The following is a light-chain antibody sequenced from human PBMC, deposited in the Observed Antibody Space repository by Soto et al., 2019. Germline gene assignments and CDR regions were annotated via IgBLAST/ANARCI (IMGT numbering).Light chain of an antibody. CDR1: QSISIN. CDR2: GAS. Sequence: EIVMTQSPATLSVSPGERVTLSCRASQSISINLAWYQRKPGQSPRLLFSGASTRATGVPVRFSASGSGTEFTLSISSLQSEDFAVYYCQQHNNWPPTFGQGTKVEI. CDR3: QQHNNWPPT. V-gene: IGKV3-15*01. J-gene: IGKJ1*01.